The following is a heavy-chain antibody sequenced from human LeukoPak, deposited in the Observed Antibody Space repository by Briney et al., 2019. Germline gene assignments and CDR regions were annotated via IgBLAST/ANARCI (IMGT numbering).Heavy chain of an antibody. D-gene: IGHD2-15*01. CDR3: ARTVVAATPPHFDY. CDR2: IYSGGGT. CDR1: GFTFSSNY. J-gene: IGHJ4*02. Sequence: GGSLRLSCAASGFTFSSNYMSWVRQAPGKGLERVSVIYSGGGTYYADSVKGRFTISRDNSKNTLNIQMNSLRAEDTAVYYCARTVVAATPPHFDYWGQGTLVTVSS. V-gene: IGHV3-53*01.